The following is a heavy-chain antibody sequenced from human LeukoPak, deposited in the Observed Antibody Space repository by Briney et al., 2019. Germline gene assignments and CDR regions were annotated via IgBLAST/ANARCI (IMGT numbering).Heavy chain of an antibody. CDR1: GFTFSNYG. Sequence: GGSLRLSCAASGFTFSNYGMHWVRQAPGKGLEWVAFIRSDGINKYHADSVKGRFTISRDNFKNTLYLQMNSLRAEDTAVFYCAKGGGYEAQYYYYYMDVWGKGTTVTISS. J-gene: IGHJ6*03. D-gene: IGHD5-12*01. CDR3: AKGGGYEAQYYYYYMDV. CDR2: IRSDGINK. V-gene: IGHV3-30*02.